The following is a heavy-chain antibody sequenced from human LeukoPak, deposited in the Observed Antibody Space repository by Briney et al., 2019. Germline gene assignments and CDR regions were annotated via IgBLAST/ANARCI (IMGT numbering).Heavy chain of an antibody. D-gene: IGHD3-10*01. CDR1: GGTFSSYA. CDR3: ARDWFMVRGVIPYFDY. Sequence: SVKVSCKASGGTFSSYAISWVRQAPGQGLEWMGRIIPILGIANYAQKFQGRVTITADKSTSTAYMELSSLRSEDTAVYYCARDWFMVRGVIPYFDYWGQGTPVTVSS. V-gene: IGHV1-69*04. CDR2: IIPILGIA. J-gene: IGHJ4*02.